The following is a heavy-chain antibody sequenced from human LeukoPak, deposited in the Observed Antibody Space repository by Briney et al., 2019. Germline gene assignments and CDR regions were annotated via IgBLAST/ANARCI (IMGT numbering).Heavy chain of an antibody. CDR2: ISYSGRT. V-gene: IGHV4-59*01. CDR1: GDSISRYY. D-gene: IGHD3/OR15-3a*01. Sequence: SETLSLTCSVSGDSISRYYWSWIRQAPGEGLEWIGYISYSGRTKYNPSLKSRVTISLDTSNNQFSLKLTSVTPADTAMYYCARDPFDFSQSTAYWYFDVWGRGTLVTVSS. CDR3: ARDPFDFSQSTAYWYFDV. J-gene: IGHJ2*01.